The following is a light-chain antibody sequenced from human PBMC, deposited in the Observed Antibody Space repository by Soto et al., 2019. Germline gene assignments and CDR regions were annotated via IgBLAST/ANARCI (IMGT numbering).Light chain of an antibody. V-gene: IGKV3-20*01. Sequence: EIVLTQSPGTLSLSPGERATLSCRASQSVSSSFLAWYQLKPGQAPSLLIYGASSRATGIPDRFSGSGAGTAFTLTLSGLEPGAFAVYYCQPSDNYPRALGQGTKLEIK. J-gene: IGKJ2*01. CDR2: GAS. CDR3: QPSDNYPRA. CDR1: QSVSSSF.